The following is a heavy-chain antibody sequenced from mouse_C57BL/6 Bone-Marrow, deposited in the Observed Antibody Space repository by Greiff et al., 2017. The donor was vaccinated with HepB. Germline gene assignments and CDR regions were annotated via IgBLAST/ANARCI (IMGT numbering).Heavy chain of an antibody. J-gene: IGHJ3*01. CDR3: TRGSNYDWFAY. CDR1: GYTFTDYE. CDR2: IDPETGGT. Sequence: QVQLQQSGAELVRPGASVTLSCKASGYTFTDYEMHWVKQTPVHGLEWIGAIDPETGGTAYNQKFKGKAIPTADKSSSTAYMELRSLTSEDSAVYYCTRGSNYDWFAYWGQGTLVTVSA. V-gene: IGHV1-15*01. D-gene: IGHD2-5*01.